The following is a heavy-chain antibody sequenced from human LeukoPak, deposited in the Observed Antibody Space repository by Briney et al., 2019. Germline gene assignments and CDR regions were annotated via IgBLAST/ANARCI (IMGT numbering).Heavy chain of an antibody. V-gene: IGHV4-61*01. CDR2: IYYSGST. Sequence: SETLSLTCTGSGGSMNSSTYYWSWIRHPPGKGLECIGYIYYSGSTNYNPSLKSRVTISVDTSKKQFSLKLSSVTAADTAVYYCARSKDILTGYCFDYWGQGTLVTVSS. CDR1: GGSMNSSTYY. D-gene: IGHD3-9*01. J-gene: IGHJ4*02. CDR3: ARSKDILTGYCFDY.